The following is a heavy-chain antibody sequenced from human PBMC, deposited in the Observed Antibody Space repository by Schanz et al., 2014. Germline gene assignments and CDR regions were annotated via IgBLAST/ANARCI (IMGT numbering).Heavy chain of an antibody. V-gene: IGHV3-23*04. CDR3: AKGFGGYDLVLDY. D-gene: IGHD5-12*01. J-gene: IGHJ4*02. CDR2: ISGGGGSA. CDR1: GFTFNNYD. Sequence: EVQLVESGGGLVQPGGSLRLSCAASGFTFNNYDMNWVRLVPGKGLECVSGISGGGGSAYYADSVKGRFTISRDNSKNTLYLQMSSLRAEDTAVYYCAKGFGGYDLVLDYWGQGTLVTVSS.